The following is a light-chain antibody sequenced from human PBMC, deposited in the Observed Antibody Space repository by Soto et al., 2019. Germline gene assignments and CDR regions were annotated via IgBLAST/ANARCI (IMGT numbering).Light chain of an antibody. CDR3: SSYTTSSTPV. CDR2: SVN. Sequence: QSALTQPASVSGSPGQSITISCTGSSSDIGRYNYVSWYQHHPGKAPKLIIYSVNNRPSGVSNRFSGSKSGNTASLTISGLQTEDEADYYCSSYTTSSTPVFGGGTKLTVL. CDR1: SSDIGRYNY. V-gene: IGLV2-14*03. J-gene: IGLJ3*02.